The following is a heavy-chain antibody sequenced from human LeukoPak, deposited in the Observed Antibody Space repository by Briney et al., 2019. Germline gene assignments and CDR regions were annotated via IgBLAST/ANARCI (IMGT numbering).Heavy chain of an antibody. D-gene: IGHD2-15*01. J-gene: IGHJ4*02. V-gene: IGHV4-59*01. CDR1: GGSISSYY. CDR3: ASDAPGLLGY. CDR2: IYYSGST. Sequence: SETLSLICTVSGGSISSYYWSWIRQPPGKGLEWIGYIYYSGSTNYNPSLKSRVTISVDTSKNQFSLKLSSVTAADTAVYYCASDAPGLLGYWGRGTLVTVSS.